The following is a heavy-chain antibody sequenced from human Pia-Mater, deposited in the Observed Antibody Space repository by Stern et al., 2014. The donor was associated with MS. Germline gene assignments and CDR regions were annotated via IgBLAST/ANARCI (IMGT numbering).Heavy chain of an antibody. CDR1: GGSISSGGYS. J-gene: IGHJ3*02. CDR2: IYHSGST. D-gene: IGHD4-17*01. CDR3: ARSSTVTPNAFDI. V-gene: IGHV4-30-2*01. Sequence: QLQLQESGSGLVKPSQTLSLTCAVSGGSISSGGYSWSWIRQPPGKGLEWIGYIYHSGSTSYNPSLKSRVTISVDRPKNQFSLKLSSVTAADTAVYYCARSSTVTPNAFDIWGQGTMVTVSS.